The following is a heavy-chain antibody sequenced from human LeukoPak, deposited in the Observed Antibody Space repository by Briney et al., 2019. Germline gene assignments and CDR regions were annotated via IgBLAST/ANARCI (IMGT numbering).Heavy chain of an antibody. D-gene: IGHD5-24*01. CDR2: IRYDGSNE. J-gene: IGHJ4*02. CDR3: ARSRYNLDY. CDR1: GFTFSSYD. Sequence: GGSLRLSCAASGFTFSSYDMHWVRLAPGKGPEWVAIIRYDGSNENYADSVKGRFTISRDNSKKTLYLQMNSLRAEDTAVYYCARSRYNLDYWGQGTLVTVSS. V-gene: IGHV3-33*01.